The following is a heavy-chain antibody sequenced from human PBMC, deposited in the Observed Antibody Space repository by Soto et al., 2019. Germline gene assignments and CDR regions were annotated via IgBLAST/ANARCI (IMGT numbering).Heavy chain of an antibody. CDR3: ARVHSISVFIGAYDI. CDR2: ITSRQNYT. CDR1: GFTFSSYA. V-gene: IGHV3-30-3*01. J-gene: IGHJ3*02. Sequence: QVQLVESGGGVVQPGTSLRLSCAASGFTFSSYAMHWVRQAPGKGLEWVAHITSRQNYTFYTDPVKGRFTISRDDSKKTLYLQMDSLGAEDTAVYHCARVHSISVFIGAYDIWGQGTMVTVSS. D-gene: IGHD3-3*01.